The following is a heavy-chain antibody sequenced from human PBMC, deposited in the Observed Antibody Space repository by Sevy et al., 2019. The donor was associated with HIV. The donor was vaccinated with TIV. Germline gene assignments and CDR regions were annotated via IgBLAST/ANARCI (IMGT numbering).Heavy chain of an antibody. CDR2: SYPGDSDT. CDR3: GGASSSGYFDY. V-gene: IGHV5-51*01. CDR1: GYSFTSYW. J-gene: IGHJ4*02. D-gene: IGHD6-6*01. Sequence: GESLKISCKGSGYSFTSYWIGWVRQVPGKGLEWVGVSYPGDSDTRYSRAFHGQVTISADKSISTAYLQWSGLKASDTAMYYCGGASSSGYFDYWGQGTLVTVSS.